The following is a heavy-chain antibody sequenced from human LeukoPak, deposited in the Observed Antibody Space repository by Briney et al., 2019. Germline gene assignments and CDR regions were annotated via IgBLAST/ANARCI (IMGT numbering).Heavy chain of an antibody. CDR2: IYSGGST. V-gene: IGHV3-66*01. D-gene: IGHD3-10*01. J-gene: IGHJ4*02. Sequence: SGGPLRLSCAASGFTVSSNYMSWVRQAPGKGLEWVSVIYSGGSTNYADSVKGRFTISRDNSKNTLYLQMNSLRAEDTAVYYCARAMGSGSYSFDYWGQGTLVTVSS. CDR1: GFTVSSNY. CDR3: ARAMGSGSYSFDY.